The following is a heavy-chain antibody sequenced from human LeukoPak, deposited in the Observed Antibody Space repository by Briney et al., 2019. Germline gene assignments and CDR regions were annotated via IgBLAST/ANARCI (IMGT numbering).Heavy chain of an antibody. CDR1: GVSIRSYY. J-gene: IGHJ6*03. CDR3: ARAGPGGGYYYYMDV. D-gene: IGHD3-16*01. Sequence: PSETLSLTCTVSGVSIRSYYWNWIRQPPGKGLEWIGYIYYSGSTNYNPSLKSRVTMSVDTSKNQFSLNLNSVTAADTAVYYCARAGPGGGYYYYMDVWGKGTTVTVSS. V-gene: IGHV4-59*01. CDR2: IYYSGST.